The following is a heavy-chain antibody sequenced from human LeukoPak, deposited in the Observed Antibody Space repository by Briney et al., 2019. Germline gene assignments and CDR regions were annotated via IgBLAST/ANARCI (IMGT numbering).Heavy chain of an antibody. CDR1: GVTFSSYS. CDR2: ISSSSSYI. J-gene: IGHJ6*02. CDR3: ARDHLYYGDYAYYGMDV. V-gene: IGHV3-21*01. Sequence: GGALRLSCAASGVTFSSYSMNWVRQAPGKGLEGVSSISSSSSYISYADSVNGRFTISRDNAKHPLYLQINSLRAEDTAVYYCARDHLYYGDYAYYGMDVWGQGTTVTVSS. D-gene: IGHD4-17*01.